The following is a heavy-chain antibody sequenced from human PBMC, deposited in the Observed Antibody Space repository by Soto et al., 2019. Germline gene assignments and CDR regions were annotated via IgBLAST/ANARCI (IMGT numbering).Heavy chain of an antibody. CDR1: GFTFSSYA. D-gene: IGHD2-8*01. V-gene: IGHV3-30-3*01. J-gene: IGHJ6*02. CDR2: ISYDGSNK. CDR3: AREGCTNGVCYYYYGMDV. Sequence: QVQLAESGGGVVQPGRSLRLSCAASGFTFSSYAMHWVRQAPGKGLEWVAVISYDGSNKYYADSVKGRFTISRDNSKNTLYLQMNSLRAEDTAVYYCAREGCTNGVCYYYYGMDVWGQGTTVTVSS.